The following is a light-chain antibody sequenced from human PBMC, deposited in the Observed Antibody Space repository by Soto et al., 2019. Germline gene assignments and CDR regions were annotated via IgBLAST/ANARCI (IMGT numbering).Light chain of an antibody. CDR2: SAS. J-gene: IGKJ4*01. CDR3: LREHSYPLT. Sequence: AIQMTQSPSSLSASVGDRVTITCRASQGIRDDLGWYQQKPGKAPKLLIYSASTLQSGVPSRFSGSGSGTYFTLTISSLQPEDSATYYCLREHSYPLTFGGGTKVDIK. CDR1: QGIRDD. V-gene: IGKV1-6*01.